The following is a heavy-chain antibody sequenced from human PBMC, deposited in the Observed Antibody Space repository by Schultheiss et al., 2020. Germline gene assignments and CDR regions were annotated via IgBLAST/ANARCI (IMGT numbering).Heavy chain of an antibody. CDR2: INHSGST. V-gene: IGHV4-34*01. CDR3: ARGLKQLVFYVMDV. CDR1: GGSFSGYY. Sequence: SETLSLTCAVYGGSFSGYYWSWIRQPPGKGLEWIGEINHSGSTNYNPSLKSRVTISVDTSKNQFSLKLSSVTAADTAVYYCARGLKQLVFYVMDVWGQGTTVTVSS. J-gene: IGHJ6*02. D-gene: IGHD6-6*01.